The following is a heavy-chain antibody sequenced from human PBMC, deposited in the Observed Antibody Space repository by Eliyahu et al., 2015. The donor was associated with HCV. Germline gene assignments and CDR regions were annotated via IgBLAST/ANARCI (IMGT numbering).Heavy chain of an antibody. V-gene: IGHV3-74*01. Sequence: EVQLVESGGRLSSAWGVPETLLCSLWIHPQYLLDALGPPPSGEGAGWVPRFKGDGSSTSYADSVKGRFTVSSDNAKNTLYLQMNSLRAEDTAVYYCARERGGVINAFDVWGQGTMVTVSS. CDR1: IHPQYLL. J-gene: IGHJ3*01. CDR2: FKGDGSST. D-gene: IGHD2-15*01. CDR3: ARERGGVINAFDV.